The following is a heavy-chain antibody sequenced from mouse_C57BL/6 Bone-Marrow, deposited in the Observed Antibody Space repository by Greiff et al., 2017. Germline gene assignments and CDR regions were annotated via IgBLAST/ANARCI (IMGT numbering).Heavy chain of an antibody. Sequence: EVQLVESGGDLVKPGGSLKLSCAASGFTFSSYGMSWVRPTPDKRLEWVATISSGGSYTYYPDSVKGRFTISRDNAKNTLYLQMSSLKSEDTAMYYCARHSRSGAYWGQGTLVTVSA. CDR1: GFTFSSYG. J-gene: IGHJ3*01. CDR2: ISSGGSYT. CDR3: ARHSRSGAY. V-gene: IGHV5-6*01.